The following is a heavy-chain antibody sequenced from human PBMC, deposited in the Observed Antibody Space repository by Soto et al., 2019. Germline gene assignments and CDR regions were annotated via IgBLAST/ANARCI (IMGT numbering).Heavy chain of an antibody. J-gene: IGHJ6*02. CDR3: AKDRHTNYYESSGYFVPGGDV. Sequence: GGSLRLSCAASGFTFSSYGMHWVRQAPGKGLEWVAVISYDGSNKYFADSVKGRFTISRDNSKNTLYLQMNSLRAEDTAVYYCAKDRHTNYYESSGYFVPGGDVWGQGTTVTVSS. CDR2: ISYDGSNK. D-gene: IGHD3-22*01. V-gene: IGHV3-30*18. CDR1: GFTFSSYG.